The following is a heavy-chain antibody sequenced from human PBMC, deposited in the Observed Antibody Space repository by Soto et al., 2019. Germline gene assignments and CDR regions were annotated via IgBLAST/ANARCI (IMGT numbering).Heavy chain of an antibody. CDR3: ARGDGDRSAGLDS. Sequence: QVQLQESGPGLVKPAQTLSLTCSVSGVSISDSYYWHGIRQPPGKGLAWIGYSVYNGNTYYNPSLRSRLSISIDTSKNQFSLSLFSVTGAYTDVYYCARGDGDRSAGLDSWGQGTLVTVSS. CDR2: SVYNGNT. V-gene: IGHV4-31*03. CDR1: GVSISDSYY. J-gene: IGHJ4*02. D-gene: IGHD4-17*01.